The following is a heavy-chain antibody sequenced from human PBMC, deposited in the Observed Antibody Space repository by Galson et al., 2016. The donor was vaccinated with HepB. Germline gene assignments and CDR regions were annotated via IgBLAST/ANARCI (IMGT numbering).Heavy chain of an antibody. CDR1: GFTFSSYA. Sequence: SLRLSCAASGFTFSSYAMSWVRQAPGKGLEWVSIISGSGGSTYYADSVKGRFTISRDNSKNTLYLQKNSLRAEDTAVYYCVKGASMGWLQLQASYFDYWGQGTLVTVSS. J-gene: IGHJ4*02. CDR3: VKGASMGWLQLQASYFDY. D-gene: IGHD5-24*01. V-gene: IGHV3-23*01. CDR2: ISGSGGST.